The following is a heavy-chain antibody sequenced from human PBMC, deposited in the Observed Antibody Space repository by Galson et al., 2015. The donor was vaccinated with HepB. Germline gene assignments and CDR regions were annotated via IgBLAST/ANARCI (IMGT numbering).Heavy chain of an antibody. D-gene: IGHD6-19*01. CDR2: ISYDGSNK. V-gene: IGHV3-30-3*01. Sequence: SLRLSCAASGFTFSSYAMHWVRQAPGKGLEWVAVISYDGSNKYYADSVKGRFTISRDNSKNTLYLQMNSLRAEDTAVYYCAKDYLAVAEYYFDYWGQGTLVTVSS. CDR1: GFTFSSYA. J-gene: IGHJ4*02. CDR3: AKDYLAVAEYYFDY.